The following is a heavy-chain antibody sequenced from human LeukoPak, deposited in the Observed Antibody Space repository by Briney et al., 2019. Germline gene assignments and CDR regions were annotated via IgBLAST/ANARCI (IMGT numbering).Heavy chain of an antibody. D-gene: IGHD4-11*01. CDR2: IIENGSNQ. CDR3: ARLYDDYTNGHFDS. J-gene: IGHJ4*02. V-gene: IGHV3-30*03. CDR1: GFKFRDFD. Sequence: GGSLRLSCKTSGFKFRDFDMHWVRQAPGKGLDWVAVIIENGSNQYYADSVKGRFTISRDNSKNTLFLQMNSLRGEDTAMYYCARLYDDYTNGHFDSWGQGTLVTVSS.